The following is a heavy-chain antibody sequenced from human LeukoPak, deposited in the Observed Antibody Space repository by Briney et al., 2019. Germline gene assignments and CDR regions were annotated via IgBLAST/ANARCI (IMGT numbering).Heavy chain of an antibody. CDR1: GYTFTSYG. Sequence: ASVKVSCKASGYTFTSYGISWVRQAPGQGLEWMGWISAYNGNTNYAQKLQGRVTMTTDTSTSTAYMELRSLRSDDTAVYYCAKKTYYYDSSASPRGWFDPWGQGTLVTVSS. V-gene: IGHV1-18*01. CDR3: AKKTYYYDSSASPRGWFDP. J-gene: IGHJ5*02. CDR2: ISAYNGNT. D-gene: IGHD3-22*01.